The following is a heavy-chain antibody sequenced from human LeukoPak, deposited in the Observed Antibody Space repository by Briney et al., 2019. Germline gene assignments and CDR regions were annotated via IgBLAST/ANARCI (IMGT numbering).Heavy chain of an antibody. J-gene: IGHJ4*02. CDR1: GFTFSNAW. V-gene: IGHV3-15*01. CDR3: TTDRYGSRSWYY. Sequence: PGGSLRLSCAASGFTFSNAWMSWVRQAPGKGLEWVGRIKSKTDGGTTDYAAPVKGRFTISRDDSKNTLYLQMNSMKTEDTAVYNCTTDRYGSRSWYYWGQGTLVTVSS. CDR2: IKSKTDGGTT. D-gene: IGHD6-13*01.